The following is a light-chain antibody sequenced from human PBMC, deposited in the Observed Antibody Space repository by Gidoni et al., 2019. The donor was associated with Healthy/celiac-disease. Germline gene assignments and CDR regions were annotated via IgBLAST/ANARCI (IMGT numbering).Light chain of an antibody. CDR3: QQLNSYPPLT. V-gene: IGKV1-9*01. J-gene: IGKJ3*01. Sequence: DIQLTQSPSFLSASVGDRVTITCRASQGISSYLAWYQQKPGRAPKLLIYTASALHSGVPSRFSGSGSGTEFTLTISSLQPEDFATYYCQQLNSYPPLTFGPGTKVDIQ. CDR2: TAS. CDR1: QGISSY.